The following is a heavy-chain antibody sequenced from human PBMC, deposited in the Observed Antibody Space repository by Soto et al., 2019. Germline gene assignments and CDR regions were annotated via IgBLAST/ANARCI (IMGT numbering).Heavy chain of an antibody. Sequence: QVQLVQSGGEVKKPGASVKVSCKASGYSFTIYGINWVRQAPGQGLEWMGWISPDNGNTNYVQKLQGRVTMTTDTSPSTAYMELRSLTSDDTAVYYCARALGYSGYAGMDVWGQGNTVTVSS. J-gene: IGHJ6*02. CDR2: ISPDNGNT. V-gene: IGHV1-18*01. CDR1: GYSFTIYG. CDR3: ARALGYSGYAGMDV. D-gene: IGHD5-12*01.